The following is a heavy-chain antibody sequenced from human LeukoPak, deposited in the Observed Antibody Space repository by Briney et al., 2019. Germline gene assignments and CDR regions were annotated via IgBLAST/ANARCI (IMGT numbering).Heavy chain of an antibody. CDR2: IKQDGSEK. Sequence: PGGSLRLSCAASGFTFSSYWMSWVRQAPGKGLEWVANIKQDGSEKYSVDSVKGRFTIFRDKAKTSMYLEMNSPRAEDTAVYYCVRERTNYYDSSGYYWGQGTLVTVSS. CDR1: GFTFSSYW. D-gene: IGHD3-22*01. CDR3: VRERTNYYDSSGYY. V-gene: IGHV3-7*05. J-gene: IGHJ4*02.